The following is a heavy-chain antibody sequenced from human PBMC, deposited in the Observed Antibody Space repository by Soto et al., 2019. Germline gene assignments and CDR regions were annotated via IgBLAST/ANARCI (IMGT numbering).Heavy chain of an antibody. J-gene: IGHJ4*02. CDR2: IDPSDSYT. CDR1: GYSFTSYW. CDR3: ARQGDIVLMVYDPWSIDY. V-gene: IGHV5-10-1*01. D-gene: IGHD2-8*01. Sequence: PGESLKISCKGSGYSFTSYWISWVRQMPGQGLEWMGRIDPSDSYTNYSPSFQGHVAISADKSISTAYLQWSSLKASDTAMYYCARQGDIVLMVYDPWSIDYWGQGTLVTVSA.